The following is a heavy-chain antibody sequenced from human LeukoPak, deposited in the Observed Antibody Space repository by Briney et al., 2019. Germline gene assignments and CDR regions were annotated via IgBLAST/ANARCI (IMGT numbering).Heavy chain of an antibody. CDR3: ARVGVDTGMQVDAFDI. D-gene: IGHD5-18*01. CDR2: IYSGGST. J-gene: IGHJ3*02. Sequence: GGSLRLSCTASGFTVSNNYMAWIRQSPGKSLEWVSIIYSGGSTYYADSVRGRFTVSRDNSKNTLYFQMDSLTTEDTAVYYCARVGVDTGMQVDAFDIWGQGTLSPSLQ. V-gene: IGHV3-66*02. CDR1: GFTVSNNY.